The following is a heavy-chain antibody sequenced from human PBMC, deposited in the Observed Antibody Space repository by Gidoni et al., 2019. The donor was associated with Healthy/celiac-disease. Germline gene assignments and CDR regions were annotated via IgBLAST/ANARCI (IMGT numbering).Heavy chain of an antibody. CDR1: GASLSSYY. CDR3: ARLARGGSGSYDSYYYYYMDV. J-gene: IGHJ6*03. D-gene: IGHD3-10*01. Sequence: QVQLQESGPGLVKPSETLSLTCTVSGASLSSYYWSWIRQPLGKGLEWIGYIYYSGSTNYNPSLKSRVTISVDTSKNQFSLKLSSVTAVDTAVYYCARLARGGSGSYDSYYYYYMDVWGKGTTVTVSS. V-gene: IGHV4-59*01. CDR2: IYYSGST.